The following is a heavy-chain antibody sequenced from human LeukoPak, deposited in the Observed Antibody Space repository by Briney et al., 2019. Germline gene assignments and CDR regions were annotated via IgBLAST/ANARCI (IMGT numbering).Heavy chain of an antibody. J-gene: IGHJ3*02. Sequence: GASVKVSCKASGYTFTNYDINWVRQATGQGLEWMGWMNPNTGNSGCAQKFQGRVTITSNTSITTAYMELSSLRSEDTAVYYCVRVDYSNAFDIWGQGAMVTVSS. V-gene: IGHV1-8*03. CDR2: MNPNTGNS. CDR3: VRVDYSNAFDI. D-gene: IGHD4-11*01. CDR1: GYTFTNYD.